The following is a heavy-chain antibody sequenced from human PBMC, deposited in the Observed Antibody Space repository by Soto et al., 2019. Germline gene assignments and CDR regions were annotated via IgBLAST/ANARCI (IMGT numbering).Heavy chain of an antibody. CDR1: GFTLSGYA. CDR3: ARRARPDFYYMAV. D-gene: IGHD6-6*01. Sequence: EVQLAESGGGLAQPGGSLRLSCAASGFTLSGYAMDWVRQAPGKGLEYVSGISSNGVVTYYANSVQGRFTISRDNSKNTVYLQMGSLRPEDMAVYYCARRARPDFYYMAVWGKGTTVTVSS. CDR2: ISSNGVVT. J-gene: IGHJ6*03. V-gene: IGHV3-64*01.